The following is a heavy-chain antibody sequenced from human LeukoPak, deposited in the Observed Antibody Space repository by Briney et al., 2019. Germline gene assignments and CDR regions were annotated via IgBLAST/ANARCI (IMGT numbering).Heavy chain of an antibody. D-gene: IGHD3-16*02. Sequence: GGSLRLSCAASGFTFDDCAMHWVRQAPGKGLERVSGVSWNSGSIGYADSVKGRFTISRDNAKNSLYLQMNSLRAEDTALYYCAKARSGGVIVPRYFDYWGQGTLVTVSS. CDR3: AKARSGGVIVPRYFDY. J-gene: IGHJ4*02. CDR2: VSWNSGSI. V-gene: IGHV3-9*01. CDR1: GFTFDDCA.